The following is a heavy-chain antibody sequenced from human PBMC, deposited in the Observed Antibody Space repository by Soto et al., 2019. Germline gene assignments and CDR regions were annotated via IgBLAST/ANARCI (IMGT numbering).Heavy chain of an antibody. CDR2: ISYDGSNK. CDR3: AKGRSWGIAVGPADY. D-gene: IGHD6-19*01. J-gene: IGHJ4*02. CDR1: GFTFSSYG. Sequence: QVQLVESGGGVVQPGRSLRLSCAASGFTFSSYGMHWVRQAPGKGREWVAVISYDGSNKYYADSVKGRFTISRDNSKNTLYLQMNSLRAEDTAVYYCAKGRSWGIAVGPADYWGQGTLVTVSS. V-gene: IGHV3-30*18.